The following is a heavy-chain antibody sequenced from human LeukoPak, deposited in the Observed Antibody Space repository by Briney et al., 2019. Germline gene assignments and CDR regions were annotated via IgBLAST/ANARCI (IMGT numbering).Heavy chain of an antibody. D-gene: IGHD3-10*01. CDR2: IIPIFRTP. Sequence: SVKVSCKASGGTFSSYSISWVRQAPGQGLEWMGGIIPIFRTPNYAQKFQGRVTITADDSTSTAYMDLSSLRSEDTAVYYCARGGSGSGNYYHPVSGGYWSDPWGQGTLVTVSS. V-gene: IGHV1-69*13. CDR1: GGTFSSYS. J-gene: IGHJ5*02. CDR3: ARGGSGSGNYYHPVSGGYWSDP.